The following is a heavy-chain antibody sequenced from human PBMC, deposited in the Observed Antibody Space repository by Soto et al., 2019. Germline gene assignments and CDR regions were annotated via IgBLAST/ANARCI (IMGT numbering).Heavy chain of an antibody. Sequence: EVQLLESGGGLVQPGGSLRLSCAASGFTFSSYAMSWVRQAPGKGLDWVSTISGSGGDSDYAASVKCRFTISRDNSKNSLFLEMNLLRRDDRAVLYCTKCDRVVGVAATNSWGQGTLVIVSS. D-gene: IGHD2-15*01. J-gene: IGHJ4*02. CDR2: ISGSGGDS. CDR3: TKCDRVVGVAATNS. CDR1: GFTFSSYA. V-gene: IGHV3-23*01.